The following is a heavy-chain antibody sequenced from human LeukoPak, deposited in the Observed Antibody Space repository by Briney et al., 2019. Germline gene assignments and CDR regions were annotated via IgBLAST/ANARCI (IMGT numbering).Heavy chain of an antibody. Sequence: GGSLRLSRAASGFTFSSYAMHWVRQAPGKGLEWVAVISYDGSNKYYADSVKGRFTISRDNSKNTLYLQMNSLRAEDTAVYYCARGPRAPLGYCSGGSCYYADYWGQGTLVTVSS. V-gene: IGHV3-30*04. CDR3: ARGPRAPLGYCSGGSCYYADY. CDR2: ISYDGSNK. D-gene: IGHD2-15*01. J-gene: IGHJ4*02. CDR1: GFTFSSYA.